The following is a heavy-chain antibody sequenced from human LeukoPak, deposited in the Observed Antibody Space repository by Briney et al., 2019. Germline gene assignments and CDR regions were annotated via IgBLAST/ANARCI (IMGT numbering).Heavy chain of an antibody. CDR2: IYHSGST. D-gene: IGHD3-22*01. CDR3: ARGATYYYDSSGLFDY. V-gene: IGHV4-30-2*01. J-gene: IGHJ4*02. CDR1: GGSISSGGYY. Sequence: PSETLSLTCTVSGGSISSGGYYWSWIRQPPGKGLEWIGYIYHSGSTYYNPSLKSRVTISVDRSKNQFSLKLSSVTAADTAVYYCARGATYYYDSSGLFDYWGQGTLVTVSS.